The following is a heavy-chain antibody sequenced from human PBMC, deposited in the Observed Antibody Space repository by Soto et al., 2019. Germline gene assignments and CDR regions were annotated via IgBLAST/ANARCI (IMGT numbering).Heavy chain of an antibody. Sequence: QVQLVQSGAEVKKPGSSVKVSCKASGGTFSSYTISWVRQAPGQGLEWMGRIIPILGIANYAQKFQGRVTINADKSTSTAYMELSSLRSEDTAVYYCARGPLSIVVVPAHSWRMDVRGQGTTVTVSS. CDR1: GGTFSSYT. CDR3: ARGPLSIVVVPAHSWRMDV. V-gene: IGHV1-69*02. J-gene: IGHJ6*02. D-gene: IGHD2-2*01. CDR2: IIPILGIA.